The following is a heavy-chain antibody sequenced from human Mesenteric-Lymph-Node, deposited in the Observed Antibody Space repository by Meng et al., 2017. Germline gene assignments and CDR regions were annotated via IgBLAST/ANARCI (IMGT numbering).Heavy chain of an antibody. D-gene: IGHD3-16*01. J-gene: IGHJ5*02. V-gene: IGHV3-49*04. CDR3: TREGDYVWGSSPSA. Sequence: GESLKISCAASGFTFDDYGMSWVRQAPGKGLEWVGFIRSKAYGGTTEYAASVKGRFTISRDDSKSIAYLQMNSLKTEDTAVYYCTREGDYVWGSSPSAWGQGTLVTVSS. CDR1: GFTFDDYG. CDR2: IRSKAYGGTT.